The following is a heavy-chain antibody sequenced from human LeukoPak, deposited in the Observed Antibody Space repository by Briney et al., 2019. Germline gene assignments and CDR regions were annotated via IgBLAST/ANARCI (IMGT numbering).Heavy chain of an antibody. D-gene: IGHD3-22*01. V-gene: IGHV1-69*13. Sequence: ASVKVSCKASGGTFSSYAISWGRQAPGQGLEWRGGIIPIFGTANYAQKFQGRVTITADESTSTAYMELSSLRSEDTAVYYCARDQTYYYDSSGYRLFDPWGQGTLVTVSS. CDR1: GGTFSSYA. CDR3: ARDQTYYYDSSGYRLFDP. CDR2: IIPIFGTA. J-gene: IGHJ5*02.